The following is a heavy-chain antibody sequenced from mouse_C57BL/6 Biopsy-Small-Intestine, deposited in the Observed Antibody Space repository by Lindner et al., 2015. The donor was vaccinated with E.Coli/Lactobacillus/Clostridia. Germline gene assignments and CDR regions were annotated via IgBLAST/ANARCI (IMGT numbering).Heavy chain of an antibody. CDR2: IRSKSTNYAA. CDR1: GFAFNTYV. J-gene: IGHJ2*01. Sequence: VQLQESGGGLVQPEGSLKLSCAASGFAFNTYVMHWVRQAPGKGLEWVARIRSKSTNYAAYYADSVKGRFTISRDDAQSMLYLQMNNLKTEDTAIYYCVRSRDYFDFWDQGTTLTVSS. V-gene: IGHV10-3*01. CDR3: VRSRDYFDF.